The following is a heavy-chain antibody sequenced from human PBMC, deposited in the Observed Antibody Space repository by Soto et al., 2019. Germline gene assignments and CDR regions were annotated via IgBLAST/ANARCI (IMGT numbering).Heavy chain of an antibody. CDR1: GFTFSNYA. Sequence: GGSLRLSCAASGFTFSNYAMHWVRLAPGKGLEWVAVISYDGSHKYYADSVKGRFTISRDNSKNTLYLQMNSLRAEDTAVYYCAKETSGYSSSWSYYYGMDVWGQGTTVTVSS. CDR3: AKETSGYSSSWSYYYGMDV. CDR2: ISYDGSHK. D-gene: IGHD6-13*01. V-gene: IGHV3-30*18. J-gene: IGHJ6*02.